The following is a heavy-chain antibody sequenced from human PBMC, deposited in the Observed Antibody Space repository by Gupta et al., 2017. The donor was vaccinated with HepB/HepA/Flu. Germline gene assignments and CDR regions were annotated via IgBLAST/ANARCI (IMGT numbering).Heavy chain of an antibody. Sequence: QLQLQESGPGLVNPSATLSLTCTVSGGSISTSLFYWGWIRQPPGKGLEWIGAINYSGTTYYNPSLKSRVTISVDTSKNQFSLKLRFVTATDTAMYYCASVFNNHGYFEHWGQGTLVTVSS. D-gene: IGHD1-14*01. J-gene: IGHJ1*01. CDR1: GGSISTSLFY. CDR2: INYSGTT. V-gene: IGHV4-39*01. CDR3: ASVFNNHGYFEH.